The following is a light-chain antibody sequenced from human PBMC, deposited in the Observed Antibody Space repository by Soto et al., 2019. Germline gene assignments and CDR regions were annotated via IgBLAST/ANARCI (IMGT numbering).Light chain of an antibody. CDR2: GAS. Sequence: ETLMTQSPATLSVSPGERATLSCRASQSVNNNLAWYQQKLGQAPRVLIYGASTRATGIPARFSGGGSGTDFTLTISRLEPEDFAVYYCQQFSSYPLTFGGGTKVDIK. CDR3: QQFSSYPLT. J-gene: IGKJ4*01. V-gene: IGKV3-15*01. CDR1: QSVNNN.